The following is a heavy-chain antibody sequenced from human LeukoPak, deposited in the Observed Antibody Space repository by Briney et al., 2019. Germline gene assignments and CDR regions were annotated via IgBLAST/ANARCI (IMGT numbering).Heavy chain of an antibody. CDR1: GFTFSDYY. CDR2: ISSSGSTI. V-gene: IGHV3-11*01. D-gene: IGHD3-3*01. Sequence: GGSLRLSCAASGFTFSDYYMSWIRQAPGKGLEWVSYISSSGSTIYYADSVEGRFTISRDNAKNSLYLQMNSLRAEDTAVYYCARDRITIFGVVTYYYYYYMDVWGKGTTVTVSS. CDR3: ARDRITIFGVVTYYYYYYMDV. J-gene: IGHJ6*03.